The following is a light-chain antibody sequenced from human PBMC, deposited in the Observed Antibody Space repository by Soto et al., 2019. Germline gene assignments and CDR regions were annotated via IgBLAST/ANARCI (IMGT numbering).Light chain of an antibody. J-gene: IGKJ4*01. CDR3: QQVNSYPLT. CDR2: AAS. Sequence: DIQLTQSPSFLSASVGDRVTITCRASQAIHSYLAWYQQKPGRAPKLLIYAASTLHSGVPSRFSGSGSGTDFTLTISSLQPEDCATYCCQQVNSYPLTFGGGTRVEIK. V-gene: IGKV1-9*01. CDR1: QAIHSY.